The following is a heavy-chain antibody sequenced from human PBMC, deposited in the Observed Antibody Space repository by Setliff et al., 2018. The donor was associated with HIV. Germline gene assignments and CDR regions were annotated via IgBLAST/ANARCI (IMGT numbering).Heavy chain of an antibody. CDR1: GGSISSGSHY. CDR2: IYYSGTT. J-gene: IGHJ4*02. D-gene: IGHD6-6*01. V-gene: IGHV4-39*02. CDR3: AREFSSSSFDQ. Sequence: SETLSLTCSVSGGSISSGSHYWGWIRQAPGKGLEWIGNIYYSGTTFYNPSLKSRVSISVDASRNEFSLKLTSVTAADTAVYYCAREFSSSSFDQWGQGTLVTVSS.